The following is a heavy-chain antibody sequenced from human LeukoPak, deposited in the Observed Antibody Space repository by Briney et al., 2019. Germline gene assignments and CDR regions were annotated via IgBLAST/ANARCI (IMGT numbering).Heavy chain of an antibody. Sequence: ASVKVSFKASGYTFTDYFMYWVRQAPGQGLEWMGWINPNSGDTDYAQQFHGRVTVTRDTSITTAYMELSSLRSDDTAVYYCARGYTPPHTSIEYWGQGTLVTVSS. CDR2: INPNSGDT. CDR3: ARGYTPPHTSIEY. V-gene: IGHV1-2*02. CDR1: GYTFTDYF. J-gene: IGHJ1*01. D-gene: IGHD2/OR15-2a*01.